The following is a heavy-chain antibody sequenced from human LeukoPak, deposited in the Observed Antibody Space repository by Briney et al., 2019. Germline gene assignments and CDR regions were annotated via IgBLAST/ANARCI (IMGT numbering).Heavy chain of an antibody. CDR2: IKQDGSEK. CDR3: ARENTAVPGGDC. V-gene: IGHV3-7*01. CDR1: GFTISPYW. J-gene: IGHJ4*02. D-gene: IGHD5-18*01. Sequence: GGSLRLSCAASGFTISPYWMSWVRQAPGKGLEWVANIKQDGSEKYYVDSVKGRFAISRDNAKNSVYLQMNGLRAEDPAVYYCARENTAVPGGDCWGQGTLVTVSS.